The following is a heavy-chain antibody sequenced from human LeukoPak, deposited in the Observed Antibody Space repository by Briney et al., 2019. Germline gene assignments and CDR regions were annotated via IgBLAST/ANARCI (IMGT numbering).Heavy chain of an antibody. J-gene: IGHJ4*02. Sequence: PVGSLRLSCAASGFTVSSTYMTWVRQAPGRGLEWVSVIYSGGGMYYADSVKGRFTISRDSSKNTVYLQMNSLRAEDTAVYYCARGGREVESTRGNYFDYWGQGTLVTVSS. CDR3: ARGGREVESTRGNYFDY. D-gene: IGHD2-2*01. CDR2: IYSGGGM. V-gene: IGHV3-66*02. CDR1: GFTVSSTY.